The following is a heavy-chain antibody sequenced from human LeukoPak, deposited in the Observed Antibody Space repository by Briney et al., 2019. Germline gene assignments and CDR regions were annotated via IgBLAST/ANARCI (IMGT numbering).Heavy chain of an antibody. J-gene: IGHJ6*02. CDR3: ARIRDGYNSYFFYGMDV. CDR2: IIALFGTA. CDR1: GGTFSSYA. Sequence: SVKVSCKASGGTFSSYAISWVRQAPGQGLEWMGGIIALFGTANYAQKFQGRLTITADESTSTAYMELSCLRSEDTAVYYCARIRDGYNSYFFYGMDVWGQGTTVTVSS. V-gene: IGHV1-69*13. D-gene: IGHD5-24*01.